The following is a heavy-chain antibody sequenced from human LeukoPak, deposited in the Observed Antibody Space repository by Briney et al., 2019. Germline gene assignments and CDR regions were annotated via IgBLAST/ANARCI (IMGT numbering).Heavy chain of an antibody. CDR1: GFTFSSYA. CDR2: ISYDGSNK. CDR3: AKFEWLRGGTN. Sequence: GGSLRLSCAASGFTFSSYAMHWVRQAPGKGLEWVAVISYDGSNKYYADSVKGRFTISRDNSKNTLYLQMNSLRAEDTAVYYCAKFEWLRGGTNWGQGTLVTVSS. D-gene: IGHD5-12*01. V-gene: IGHV3-30*18. J-gene: IGHJ4*02.